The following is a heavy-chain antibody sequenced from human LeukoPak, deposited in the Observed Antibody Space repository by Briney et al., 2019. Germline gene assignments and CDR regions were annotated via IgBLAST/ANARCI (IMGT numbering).Heavy chain of an antibody. J-gene: IGHJ4*02. V-gene: IGHV1-18*01. CDR2: ISAYNGNT. D-gene: IGHD5-18*01. Sequence: GASVKVSCKASGYTFTSYGISWVRQAPGQGLEWMGWISAYNGNTNYAQKLQGRVTMTTDTSTSTAYMELRSLRSDDTAVYYCARDADTAMADYFDYWGQGTLVTVSS. CDR1: GYTFTSYG. CDR3: ARDADTAMADYFDY.